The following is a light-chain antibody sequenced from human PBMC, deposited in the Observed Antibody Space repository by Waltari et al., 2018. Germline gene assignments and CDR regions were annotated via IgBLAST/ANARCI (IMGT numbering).Light chain of an antibody. J-gene: IGLJ3*02. CDR3: QTGGHGTWV. V-gene: IGLV4-69*01. CDR1: SGHSTNV. CDR2: VNSDGSH. Sequence: QLVLTQSPSASASLGASVKLTCTLSSGHSTNVIAWLQKRPEEGPRYLMKVNSDGSHNKGDEIPERFSGSSSGAERYLTISSLQSEDEADYYCQTGGHGTWVFGGGTKLTVL.